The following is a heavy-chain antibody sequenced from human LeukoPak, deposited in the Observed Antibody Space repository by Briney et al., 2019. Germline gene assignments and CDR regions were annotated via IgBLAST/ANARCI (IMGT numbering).Heavy chain of an antibody. V-gene: IGHV5-51*01. D-gene: IGHD5-12*01. Sequence: GESLQISCKGSGYSFTSYWIGWVCQMPGKGLEWMGIIYPGDSDTRYSPSFQGQVTISADKSISTAYLQWSSLKASDTAMYYCARHLRSGYSGYSDAFDIWGQGTMVTVSS. J-gene: IGHJ3*02. CDR3: ARHLRSGYSGYSDAFDI. CDR1: GYSFTSYW. CDR2: IYPGDSDT.